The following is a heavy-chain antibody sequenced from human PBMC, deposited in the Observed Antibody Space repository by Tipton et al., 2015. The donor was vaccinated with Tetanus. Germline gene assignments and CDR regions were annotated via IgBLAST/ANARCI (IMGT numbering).Heavy chain of an antibody. D-gene: IGHD3-22*01. Sequence: QLVQSGAEVKKPGASVKVSCKASGYTFTSYGISWVRQAPGQGLEWMGWISAYNGNTNYAQKLQSRVTMTPDTSTSTAYMELRSLRSDDTAVYYCARDRRYYDSSGYYPNDAFDIWGQGTMVTVSS. CDR3: ARDRRYYDSSGYYPNDAFDI. V-gene: IGHV1-18*01. J-gene: IGHJ3*02. CDR2: ISAYNGNT. CDR1: GYTFTSYG.